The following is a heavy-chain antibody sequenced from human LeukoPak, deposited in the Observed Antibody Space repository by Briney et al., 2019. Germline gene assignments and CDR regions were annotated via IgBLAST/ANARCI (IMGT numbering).Heavy chain of an antibody. V-gene: IGHV3-21*01. D-gene: IGHD3-10*01. CDR1: GFTFSSYS. J-gene: IGHJ5*02. Sequence: GGSLRPSCAASGFTFSSYSMNWVRQAPGKGLEWVSSISSSSSYIYYADSVKGRFTISRDNAKNSLYLQMNSLRAEDTAVYYCANRDSTYYYGSGSRWFDPWGQGTLVTVSS. CDR2: ISSSSSYI. CDR3: ANRDSTYYYGSGSRWFDP.